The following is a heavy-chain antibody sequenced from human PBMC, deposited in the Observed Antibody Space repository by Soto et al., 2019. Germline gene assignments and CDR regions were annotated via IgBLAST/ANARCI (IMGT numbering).Heavy chain of an antibody. CDR1: GASISYYY. V-gene: IGHV4-59*01. Sequence: PSETLSLSCTVSGASISYYYWTWIRQPPGKGLEWIGYAYYNGSTNYNPSLKSRVTMSLDTSKNQFSLNLSSVTAADTVVYYCARTYLFDPSLCDFWGQGTLVT. J-gene: IGHJ4*02. CDR3: ARTYLFDPSLCDF. D-gene: IGHD2-21*01. CDR2: AYYNGST.